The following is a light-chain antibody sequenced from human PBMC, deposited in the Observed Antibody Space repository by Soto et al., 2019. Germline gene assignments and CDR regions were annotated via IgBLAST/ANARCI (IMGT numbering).Light chain of an antibody. Sequence: EIVLTQSPGTLSLSPGERATLSCRASQSVSSSYLAWYQQKPGQAPRPLIYGASSRAISIPDWFSGSGSGTDFTLTFSRLEPEDFAVYYWQQYGSSPWTFGQGTKVEIK. V-gene: IGKV3-20*01. CDR3: QQYGSSPWT. CDR1: QSVSSSY. CDR2: GAS. J-gene: IGKJ1*01.